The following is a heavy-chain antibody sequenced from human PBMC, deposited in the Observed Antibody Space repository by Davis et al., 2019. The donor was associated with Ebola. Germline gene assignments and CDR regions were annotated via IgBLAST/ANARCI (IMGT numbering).Heavy chain of an antibody. V-gene: IGHV4-34*01. CDR1: GFTVSSNY. CDR3: ARGHLKGGDYGDYPFYF. CDR2: INHSGST. D-gene: IGHD4-17*01. Sequence: ESLKISCAASGFTVSSNYMSWIRQPPGKGLEWIGEINHSGSTNYNPSLKSRVTISVDTSKNQFSLKLSSVTAADTAVYYCARGHLKGGDYGDYPFYFWGQGTLVTVSS. J-gene: IGHJ4*02.